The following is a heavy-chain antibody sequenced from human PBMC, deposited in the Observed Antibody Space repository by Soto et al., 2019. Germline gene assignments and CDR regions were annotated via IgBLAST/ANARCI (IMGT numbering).Heavy chain of an antibody. D-gene: IGHD3-22*01. CDR3: ARDYYDSSGYYSSFDP. J-gene: IGHJ5*02. Sequence: WASVKVSCKASGGTFSSYAISWVRQAPGQGLEWMGGIIPIFGTANYAQKFQGRVTITADESTSTAYMELSSLRSEDTAVYYCARDYYDSSGYYSSFDPWGQGTLVTVSS. CDR2: IIPIFGTA. CDR1: GGTFSSYA. V-gene: IGHV1-69*13.